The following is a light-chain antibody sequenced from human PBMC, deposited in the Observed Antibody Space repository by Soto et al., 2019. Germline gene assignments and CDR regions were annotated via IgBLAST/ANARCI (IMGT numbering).Light chain of an antibody. CDR1: QSVSSK. J-gene: IGKJ1*01. Sequence: EIVMTQSPATLSVSPGERATLSCRASQSVSSKLAWYQQKPGQAPRVLIYGASTRATGIPARFSGSGSGTEFTLTISSRQSEDFAAYYCQQYNDWSPTLTFGQGTRVEIK. CDR3: QQYNDWSPTLT. V-gene: IGKV3-15*01. CDR2: GAS.